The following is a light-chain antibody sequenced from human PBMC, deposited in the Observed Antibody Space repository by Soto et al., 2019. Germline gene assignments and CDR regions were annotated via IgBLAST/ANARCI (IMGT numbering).Light chain of an antibody. V-gene: IGKV1-39*01. J-gene: IGKJ1*01. Sequence: DIAMTQSPSTLSVSVGDTVTITCRASQTVSKWLAWYHQKPGKTPRLLIYEASTLQTGVPSRFTGSGSGTDFTLTISNLQPEDFAVYYCQQTYSSPRTFGQGTKVDIK. CDR1: QTVSKW. CDR3: QQTYSSPRT. CDR2: EAS.